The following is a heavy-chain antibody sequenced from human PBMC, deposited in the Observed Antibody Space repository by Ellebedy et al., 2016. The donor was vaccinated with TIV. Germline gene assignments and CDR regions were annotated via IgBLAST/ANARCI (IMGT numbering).Heavy chain of an antibody. Sequence: GESLKISCAASGFTFSTEPMNWVRQVPGKGLEWIAYIVSGSSVMSYADSVKGRFTISRDNARDSLFLQMNSLRDEDTAVYYCARAPYYYDSSGYYSSLWGQGTLVTVSS. D-gene: IGHD3-22*01. CDR1: GFTFSTEP. J-gene: IGHJ4*02. CDR3: ARAPYYYDSSGYYSSL. CDR2: IVSGSSVM. V-gene: IGHV3-48*02.